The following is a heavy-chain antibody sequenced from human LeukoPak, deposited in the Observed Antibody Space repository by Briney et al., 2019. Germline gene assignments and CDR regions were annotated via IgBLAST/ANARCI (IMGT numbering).Heavy chain of an antibody. D-gene: IGHD3-16*01. CDR2: ISFDGSNK. Sequence: PTGGSLRLSCAASGFTFSSYTIHWVRQPPGKGLEWVAVISFDGSNKYYADSVKGRFTISRDNSKNTLYLQMNGLRAEDTAVYYCAREELGSSLGFDPWGQGTLVTVSS. V-gene: IGHV3-30-3*01. CDR1: GFTFSSYT. J-gene: IGHJ5*02. CDR3: AREELGSSLGFDP.